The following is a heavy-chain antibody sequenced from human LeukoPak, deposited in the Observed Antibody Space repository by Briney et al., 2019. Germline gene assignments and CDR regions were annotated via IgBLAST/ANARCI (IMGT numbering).Heavy chain of an antibody. CDR1: GYTFTSYD. D-gene: IGHD2-2*01. V-gene: IGHV1-8*01. J-gene: IGHJ6*02. Sequence: ASVKVSCKASGYTFTSYDINWVRQATGQGLERMGWMNPNSGNTGYAQKFQGRVTMTRNTSISTAYMELSSLRSEDTAVYYCARVSCSSTSCYVYYYYGMDVWGQGTTVTVSS. CDR2: MNPNSGNT. CDR3: ARVSCSSTSCYVYYYYGMDV.